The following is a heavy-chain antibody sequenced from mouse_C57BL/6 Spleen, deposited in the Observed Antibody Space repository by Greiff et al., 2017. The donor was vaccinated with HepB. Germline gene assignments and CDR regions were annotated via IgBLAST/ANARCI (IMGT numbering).Heavy chain of an antibody. J-gene: IGHJ2*01. D-gene: IGHD2-3*01. V-gene: IGHV1-19*01. CDR2: INPYNGGT. CDR3: ARWGIYDGYYFDY. Sequence: VQLQQSGPVLVKPGASVKMSCKASGYTFTDYYMNWVKQSHGKSLEWIGVINPYNGGTSYNQKFKGKATLTVDKSSSTAYMELNSLTSEDSAVYYCARWGIYDGYYFDYWGQGTTLTVSS. CDR1: GYTFTDYY.